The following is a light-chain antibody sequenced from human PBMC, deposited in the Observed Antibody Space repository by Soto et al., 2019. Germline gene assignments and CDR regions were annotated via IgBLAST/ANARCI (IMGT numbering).Light chain of an antibody. J-gene: IGLJ3*02. V-gene: IGLV1-44*01. CDR2: SNN. CDR3: AAWDDRLSGRV. Sequence: QSVLTQPPSASGTPGQRVTISCSGSSSNIGSNTVNWYQQLPGTAPKLLIYSNNQRPSGVPDRFSGSKSDTSASLAISGLRSDDEAEYFCAAWDDRLSGRVFGGGTKLTVL. CDR1: SSNIGSNT.